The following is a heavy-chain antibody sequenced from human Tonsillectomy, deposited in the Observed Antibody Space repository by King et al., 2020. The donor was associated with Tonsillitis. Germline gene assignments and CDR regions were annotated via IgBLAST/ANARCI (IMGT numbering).Heavy chain of an antibody. V-gene: IGHV3-48*01. CDR3: ARDAAYAFDQ. CDR2: IRSSTSTI. CDR1: GFTFSSYT. Sequence: EVQLVESGGGLVQPGGSLRLSCTTSGFTFSSYTMNWVRQAPGKGLEWISYIRSSTSTIWYADSVKVRFTISSDNAKNSLFLQMNSLRAEDTAVYYCARDAAYAFDQWGQRTLVTVSS. D-gene: IGHD4-17*01. J-gene: IGHJ4*02.